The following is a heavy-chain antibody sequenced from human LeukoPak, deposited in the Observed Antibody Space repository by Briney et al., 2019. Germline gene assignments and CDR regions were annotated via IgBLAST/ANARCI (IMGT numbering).Heavy chain of an antibody. V-gene: IGHV3-7*05. CDR1: GFTFSNYL. J-gene: IGHJ4*02. CDR2: IKQDGSEK. CDR3: AGGGYSYAIDF. Sequence: PGGSLRLSCAASGFTFSNYLMRWVRQAPGKGLEWVANIKQDGSEKYYVDSVKGRFIISRDNAKNSLYLQMNSLRDEDTAVYYCAGGGYSYAIDFWGQGTLVTVSS. D-gene: IGHD5-18*01.